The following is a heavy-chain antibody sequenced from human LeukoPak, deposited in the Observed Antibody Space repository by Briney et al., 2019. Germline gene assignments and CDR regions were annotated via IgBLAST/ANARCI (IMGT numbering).Heavy chain of an antibody. Sequence: SQTLSLTYTVSGGSINSSSYYGGWIRQPPGKGLGWIGSIYYSGSTYYNPSLNSRVTISVDTSKNQISLKLSCVTAADTAVFYCARQVGYYYYYMDVWGKGNPVTVSS. CDR2: IYYSGST. CDR3: ARQVGYYYYYMDV. D-gene: IGHD1-26*01. J-gene: IGHJ6*03. CDR1: GGSINSSSYY. V-gene: IGHV4-39*01.